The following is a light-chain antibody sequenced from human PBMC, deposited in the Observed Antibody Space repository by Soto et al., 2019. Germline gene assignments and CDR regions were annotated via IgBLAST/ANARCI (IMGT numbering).Light chain of an antibody. CDR1: QIVLYISNNKNY. CDR2: WAS. V-gene: IGKV4-1*01. Sequence: DIVMTQSPDSLAVSLGERATINCKSIQIVLYISNNKNYLAWHQQKPGQPPKLLIYWASTRESGVPDRFSGSGSGTDFTLTISILQAEDVAVYYCLQYYSTPRTFGQGTKVEIK. CDR3: LQYYSTPRT. J-gene: IGKJ1*01.